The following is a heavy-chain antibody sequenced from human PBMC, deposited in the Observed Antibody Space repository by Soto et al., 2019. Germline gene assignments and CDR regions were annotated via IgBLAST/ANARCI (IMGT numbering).Heavy chain of an antibody. D-gene: IGHD2-21*01. CDR2: ISVSSTYA. J-gene: IGHJ4*02. Sequence: QVRLLESGGGLVKPGGSLRLSCAASGFTFSDYYMSWIRQAPGKGLECVAYISVSSTYANYGDSVEGRFTISRDNAENSLFLQMNSLRADDTAVYYCARGVRYYSSEKPANFDYWGQGALVTVSS. CDR3: ARGVRYYSSEKPANFDY. V-gene: IGHV3-11*05. CDR1: GFTFSDYY.